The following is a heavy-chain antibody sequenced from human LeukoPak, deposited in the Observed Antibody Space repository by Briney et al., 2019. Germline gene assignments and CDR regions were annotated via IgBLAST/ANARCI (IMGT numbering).Heavy chain of an antibody. Sequence: SETLSLTCAVYGGSFSGYYWSWVRQPPGKGLEWMGEINHSGSTKNNPSIMRRGTISVETSKNQFSLKLSSLTAADTAVYYCARFEDSGYDWGYFDYWGQGTLVTVSS. J-gene: IGHJ4*02. D-gene: IGHD5-12*01. CDR2: INHSGST. CDR1: GGSFSGYY. CDR3: ARFEDSGYDWGYFDY. V-gene: IGHV4-34*04.